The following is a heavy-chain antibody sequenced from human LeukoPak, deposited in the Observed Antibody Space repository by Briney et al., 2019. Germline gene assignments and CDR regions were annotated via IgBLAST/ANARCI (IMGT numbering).Heavy chain of an antibody. V-gene: IGHV3-30-3*01. CDR2: ISYDGCNK. Sequence: PRGSLRLSCAASGFTFSSYAMHWGRQAPGKGLEWVAVISYDGCNKYYADPVKGRFTISRDNSKNTLYLQMNSLRAEDTAVYYCAKVKQELLLDYWGQGTLVTVSS. J-gene: IGHJ4*02. D-gene: IGHD1-26*01. CDR1: GFTFSSYA. CDR3: AKVKQELLLDY.